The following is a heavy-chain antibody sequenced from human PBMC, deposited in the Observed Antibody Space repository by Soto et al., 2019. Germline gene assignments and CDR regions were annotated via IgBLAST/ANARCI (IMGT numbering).Heavy chain of an antibody. V-gene: IGHV4-31*03. D-gene: IGHD2-8*02. CDR2: IYDSGST. CDR1: GGSISSGGNY. Sequence: QVQLQESGPGLVKPSQTLSLTCTVSGGSISSGGNYWTWIRQYPGKGLEWIGYIYDSGSTYYAPSLQSRVSISVDTSKKQFSLNLRSVTAADTAVYYCERDPGRAGYRWAFDSWGQGTLVTVSS. J-gene: IGHJ4*02. CDR3: ERDPGRAGYRWAFDS.